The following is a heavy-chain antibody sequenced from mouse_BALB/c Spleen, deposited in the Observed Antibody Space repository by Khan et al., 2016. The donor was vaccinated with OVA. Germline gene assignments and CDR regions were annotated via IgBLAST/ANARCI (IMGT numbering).Heavy chain of an antibody. CDR2: ISYSGRT. CDR3: ARSVTITTVVATDFDY. V-gene: IGHV3-2*02. CDR1: GYSITSDYA. D-gene: IGHD1-1*01. Sequence: EVKLEESGPGLVKPSQSLSLTCTVTGYSITSDYAWNWIRQFPGNKLEWMGYISYSGRTSYNPTLKSRISITRDTSKNQFFLQLNSVTTEYTATSSSARSVTITTVVATDFDYWGQGTTLTVSS. J-gene: IGHJ2*01.